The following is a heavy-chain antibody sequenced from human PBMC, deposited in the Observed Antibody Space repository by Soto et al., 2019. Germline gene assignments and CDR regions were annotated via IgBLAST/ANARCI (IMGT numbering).Heavy chain of an antibody. D-gene: IGHD3-3*01. CDR2: IDPTDSHA. V-gene: IGHV5-10-1*01. J-gene: IGHJ4*02. CDR3: TSLAWSGASAY. Sequence: PGESLKISCKGSGYSFTSYWISWVRQMPGRGLEWMGRIDPTDSHASYSPSFQGHVSIAIDKSISTSYLQWNSLKASDTAIYYCTSLAWSGASAYWGQGTPVTVSS. CDR1: GYSFTSYW.